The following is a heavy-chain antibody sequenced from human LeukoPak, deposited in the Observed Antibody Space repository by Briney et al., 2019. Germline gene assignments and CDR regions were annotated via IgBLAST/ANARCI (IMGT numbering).Heavy chain of an antibody. J-gene: IGHJ6*03. CDR2: IIPIFGTA. Sequence: GASVKVSCKASGGTFSSYAISWVRQAPGQGLEWMGGIIPIFGTANYAQKFQGRVTITADESTSTAYMELSSLRSEDTAVYYCARGVSRTRGYSSSWYPADYYYYMDVWGKGTTVTVSS. CDR1: GGTFSSYA. D-gene: IGHD6-13*01. CDR3: ARGVSRTRGYSSSWYPADYYYYMDV. V-gene: IGHV1-69*13.